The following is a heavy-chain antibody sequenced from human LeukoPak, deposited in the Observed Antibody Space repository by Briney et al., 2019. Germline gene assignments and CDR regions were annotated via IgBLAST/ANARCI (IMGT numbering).Heavy chain of an antibody. V-gene: IGHV1-3*03. J-gene: IGHJ3*02. CDR1: GGTFSSYA. Sequence: VASVKVSCKASGGTFSSYAISWVRQAPGQRLEWMGWINAGNGNTKYSQEFQGRVTITRDTSASTAYMELSSLRSEDMAVYYCAREGDAFDIWGQGTMVTVSS. CDR3: AREGDAFDI. CDR2: INAGNGNT.